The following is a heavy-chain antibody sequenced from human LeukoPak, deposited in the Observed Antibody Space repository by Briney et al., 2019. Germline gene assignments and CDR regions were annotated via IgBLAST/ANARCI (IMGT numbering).Heavy chain of an antibody. Sequence: GRSLRLSCAASGFTFSSYGMHWVSQAPGKGLEWVAVISYDGSNKYYADSVKGRFTISRDNSKNTLYLQMNSLRAEDTAVYYCAKDKRRYYYDSSGPLDVWAKGPRSPSP. V-gene: IGHV3-30*18. D-gene: IGHD3-22*01. CDR1: GFTFSSYG. CDR3: AKDKRRYYYDSSGPLDV. J-gene: IGHJ6*02. CDR2: ISYDGSNK.